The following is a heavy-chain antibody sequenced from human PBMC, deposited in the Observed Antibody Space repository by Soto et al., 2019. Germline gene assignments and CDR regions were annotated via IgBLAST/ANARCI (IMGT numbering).Heavy chain of an antibody. Sequence: SETLSLTCTVSGGSINSGDYYWSWIRQHPGKGLDWIGYIYYSGSTYYNPSLKSLVTISVDTSENQFSLKLSVVTAVDTAVYYCSRGGGLRLGEFLGAFDIWGQGTMVTVSS. CDR1: GGSINSGDYY. CDR3: SRGGGLRLGEFLGAFDI. CDR2: IYYSGST. V-gene: IGHV4-31*01. D-gene: IGHD3-16*01. J-gene: IGHJ3*02.